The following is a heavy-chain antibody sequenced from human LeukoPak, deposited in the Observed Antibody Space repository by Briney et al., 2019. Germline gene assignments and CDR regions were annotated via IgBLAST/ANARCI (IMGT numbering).Heavy chain of an antibody. V-gene: IGHV4-4*02. J-gene: IGHJ5*02. CDR1: GGSISSGNW. D-gene: IGHD3-10*01. CDR2: IYHSGST. Sequence: SGTLSLTCAVSGGSISSGNWWSWVRQPPGKGLEWIGEIYHSGSTNYNPSLKSRVTISVDKSKNQFSLKLSSVTAADTAVYYCARLTMVRGDPNWFDPWGQGTLVTVSS. CDR3: ARLTMVRGDPNWFDP.